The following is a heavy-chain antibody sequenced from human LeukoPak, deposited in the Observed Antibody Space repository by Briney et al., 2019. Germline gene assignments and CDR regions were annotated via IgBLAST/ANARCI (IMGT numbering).Heavy chain of an antibody. CDR1: GFTFSSYW. CDR2: IYIDGSST. V-gene: IGHV3-74*01. J-gene: IGHJ4*02. D-gene: IGHD1-14*01. CDR3: ARGLDGSFDY. Sequence: GGSLRLSCAAYGFTFSSYWMHWVRQAPGKGLVWVSRIYIDGSSTSYADSVKGRFTISRDNAKNTLYLQMNSLRDEDTAVYYCARGLDGSFDYWGLGTLVTVSS.